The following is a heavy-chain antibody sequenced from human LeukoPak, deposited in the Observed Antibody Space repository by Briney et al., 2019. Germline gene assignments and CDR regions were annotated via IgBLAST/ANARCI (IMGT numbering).Heavy chain of an antibody. V-gene: IGHV1-2*02. D-gene: IGHD4-11*01. J-gene: IGHJ3*02. CDR1: GYTFTGYY. CDR3: ARDSHTTKNDFDI. CDR2: INPNSGT. Sequence: ASVKVSCKASGYTFTGYYMHWARQAPGQGLEWMGWINPNSGTNYAQKFQGRVTLTRDTSISTAYMDLSRLTSDDTAVYYCARDSHTTKNDFDIWGQGTMVIVSS.